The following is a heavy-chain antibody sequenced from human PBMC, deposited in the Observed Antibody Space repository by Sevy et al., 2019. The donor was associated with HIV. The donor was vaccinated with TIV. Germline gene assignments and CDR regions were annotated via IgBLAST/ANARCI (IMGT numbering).Heavy chain of an antibody. Sequence: ASVKVSCKASGYTFTSYGISWVRQAPGQGLEWMGWISAYNGNTNYAQKLQGRVTMTTDTSTSTAYMELRSLGSDDTAVYYCARVPSCSGGSCYTETWIQLWGEFDYWGQGTLVTVSS. V-gene: IGHV1-18*01. D-gene: IGHD2-15*01. CDR3: ARVPSCSGGSCYTETWIQLWGEFDY. J-gene: IGHJ4*02. CDR2: ISAYNGNT. CDR1: GYTFTSYG.